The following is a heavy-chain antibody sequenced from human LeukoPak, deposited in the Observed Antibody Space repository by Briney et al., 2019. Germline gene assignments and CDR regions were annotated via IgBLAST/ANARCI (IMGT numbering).Heavy chain of an antibody. Sequence: GGSLRLSCAASGFTFSSYTMSWVRQAPGKGLEWVSAISGSGGSTYYADSVKGRFTISRDNSKNTLYLQMNSLRAGDTAVYYCATGTGTTVTQFDYWGQGTLVTVSS. V-gene: IGHV3-23*01. CDR3: ATGTGTTVTQFDY. D-gene: IGHD1-7*01. CDR2: ISGSGGST. CDR1: GFTFSSYT. J-gene: IGHJ4*02.